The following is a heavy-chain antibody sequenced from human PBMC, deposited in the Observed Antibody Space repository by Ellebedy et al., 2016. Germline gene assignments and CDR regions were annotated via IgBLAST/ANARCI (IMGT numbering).Heavy chain of an antibody. CDR2: IKSKTDGGAA. CDR1: GFTFSNAW. V-gene: IGHV3-15*01. Sequence: GESLKISCAASGFTFSNAWMNWVSQAPGKGLEWVGRIKSKTDGGAADYAAPVKGRFTISRDDSKNTLYLQMNSLKTEDTAVYFCTTVYRYNYDSVWGQGTLVTVSS. D-gene: IGHD5-18*01. J-gene: IGHJ4*02. CDR3: TTVYRYNYDSV.